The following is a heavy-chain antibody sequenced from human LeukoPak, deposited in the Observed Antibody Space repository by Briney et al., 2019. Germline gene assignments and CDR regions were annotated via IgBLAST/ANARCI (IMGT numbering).Heavy chain of an antibody. D-gene: IGHD3-16*01. Sequence: PSETLSLTCTVSSDSFSIYYWTWIRQPPGKGLEWIGYIYYGGSTSYNPSLKSRVTISVDTSKNQFSLKLSSVTAADTAVYYCARNRPVWGTFSYFDYWGQGTLVTVSS. V-gene: IGHV4-59*08. J-gene: IGHJ4*02. CDR2: IYYGGST. CDR3: ARNRPVWGTFSYFDY. CDR1: SDSFSIYY.